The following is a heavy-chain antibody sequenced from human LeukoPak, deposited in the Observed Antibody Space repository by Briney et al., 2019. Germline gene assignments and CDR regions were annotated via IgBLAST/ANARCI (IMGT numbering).Heavy chain of an antibody. D-gene: IGHD2-21*01. Sequence: PSETLSLTCAVYGGSFSGYYWSWIRQPPGKGLEWIGEINHSGSTNYNPSLKSRVTISVDTSKNQFSLKLSSVTAADTAVYYCARSYSQAFDPWGQGTLVTVSS. CDR2: INHSGST. V-gene: IGHV4-34*01. CDR1: GGSFSGYY. CDR3: ARSYSQAFDP. J-gene: IGHJ5*02.